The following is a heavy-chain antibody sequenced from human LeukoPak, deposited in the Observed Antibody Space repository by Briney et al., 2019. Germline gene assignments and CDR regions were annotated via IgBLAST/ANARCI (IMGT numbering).Heavy chain of an antibody. V-gene: IGHV3-23*01. CDR3: AKDVRVGEYYGSGSYFDY. D-gene: IGHD3-10*01. J-gene: IGHJ4*02. CDR1: GFTFSSYA. CDR2: ISASGGST. Sequence: GGSLRLSCTAPGFTFSSYAMSWVRQPPGKGLEWVSIISASGGSTYYADSVKGRCTISRDKSRNYLQMNSLRGDDTAIYYCAKDVRVGEYYGSGSYFDYWGQGTLVTVS.